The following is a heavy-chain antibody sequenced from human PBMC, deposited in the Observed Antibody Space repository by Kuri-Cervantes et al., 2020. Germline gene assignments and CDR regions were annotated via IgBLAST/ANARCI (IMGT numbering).Heavy chain of an antibody. Sequence: GESLKISCAASGFTVSSNYMSWVRQAPGKGLEWVSVIYSGGSTYYADSVKGRFTISRDNSKNTLYLQMNSLRAEDTAVYYCASNSDCSGGSCYSGCYYYGMDVWGQGTTVTVSS. CDR3: ASNSDCSGGSCYSGCYYYGMDV. CDR2: IYSGGST. CDR1: GFTVSSNY. V-gene: IGHV3-53*01. J-gene: IGHJ6*02. D-gene: IGHD2-15*01.